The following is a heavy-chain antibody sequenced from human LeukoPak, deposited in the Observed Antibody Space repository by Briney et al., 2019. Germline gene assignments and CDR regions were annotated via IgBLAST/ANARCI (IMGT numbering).Heavy chain of an antibody. CDR3: ARHGDYGDPGGLGY. D-gene: IGHD4-17*01. CDR2: IYPGDSNI. V-gene: IGHV5-51*01. Sequence: HGESLKISCKGSGYSFTTYWIGWVRQMPGKGLEWMGIIYPGDSNIRYNPSFQGQVTISADKSINTAYLQWSSLKASDTAMYYCARHGDYGDPGGLGYWGQGTLVIVSS. CDR1: GYSFTTYW. J-gene: IGHJ4*02.